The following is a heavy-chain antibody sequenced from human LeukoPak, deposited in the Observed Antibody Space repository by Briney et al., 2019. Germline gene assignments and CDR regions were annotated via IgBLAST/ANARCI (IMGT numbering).Heavy chain of an antibody. CDR1: GGTFSSYT. CDR3: ARGGGGYMIFDY. J-gene: IGHJ4*02. Sequence: SVKVSCKASGGTFSSYTISWVRQAPGQGLEWMGRIIPILGIANYAQKFQGRVTIIADKSTSTAYMELSSLRSEDTAVYYCARGGGGYMIFDYWGQGTLVTVSS. V-gene: IGHV1-69*02. D-gene: IGHD5-12*01. CDR2: IIPILGIA.